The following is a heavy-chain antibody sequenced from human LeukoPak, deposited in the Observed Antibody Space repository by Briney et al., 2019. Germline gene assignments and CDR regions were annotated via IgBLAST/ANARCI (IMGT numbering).Heavy chain of an antibody. D-gene: IGHD1-14*01. V-gene: IGHV1-46*01. CDR2: INPSGGST. CDR3: ARDRPPNHFDY. Sequence: ASVKVSCKASGYTFTNYYLHWVRQAPGQGLEWMGIINPSGGSTTYAQKFQGRVTMTRDTSTCTVYMELSSLRSEDTAVYYCARDRPPNHFDYWGQGTLVTISS. CDR1: GYTFTNYY. J-gene: IGHJ4*02.